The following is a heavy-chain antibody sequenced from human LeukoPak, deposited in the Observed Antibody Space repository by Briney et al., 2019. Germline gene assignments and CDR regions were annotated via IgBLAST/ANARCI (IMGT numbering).Heavy chain of an antibody. Sequence: ASVKVSCKASGYTFTSYGISWVRQGPGQGLEWMGWISAYNGNTNYAQKLQGRVTMTTDTSTSTAYMELRSLRSDDTAVYYCARESRGYYDSSGYYWDYWGQGTLVTVSS. CDR1: GYTFTSYG. CDR3: ARESRGYYDSSGYYWDY. J-gene: IGHJ4*02. CDR2: ISAYNGNT. V-gene: IGHV1-18*01. D-gene: IGHD3-22*01.